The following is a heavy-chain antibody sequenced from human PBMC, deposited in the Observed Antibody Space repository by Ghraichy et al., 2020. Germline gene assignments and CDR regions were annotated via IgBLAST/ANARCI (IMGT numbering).Heavy chain of an antibody. J-gene: IGHJ4*02. CDR3: AREFPGYDFWSGYYPGAGPGFDY. CDR1: GFTFSSYG. D-gene: IGHD3-3*01. V-gene: IGHV3-33*01. CDR2: IWYDGSNK. Sequence: LSLTCAASGFTFSSYGMHWVRQAPGKGLEWVAVIWYDGSNKYYADSVKGRFTISRDNSKNTLYLQMNSLRAEDTAVYYCAREFPGYDFWSGYYPGAGPGFDYWGQGTLVTVSS.